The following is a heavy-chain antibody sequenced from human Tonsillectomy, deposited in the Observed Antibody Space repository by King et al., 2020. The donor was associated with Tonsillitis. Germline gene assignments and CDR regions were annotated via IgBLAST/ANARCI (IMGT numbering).Heavy chain of an antibody. CDR2: IDWDDDK. CDR1: GFSLSPTGMC. CDR3: ARNTYDIFDY. Sequence: QVTLKESGPALVKPTQTLTLTCTFSGFSLSPTGMCVSWIRQPPGKALEWLARIDWDDDKYYSTSLKTRLTISKDTSKNQVVLTMTNMDPADTATYYCARNTYDIFDYWGQGTLVTVSS. J-gene: IGHJ4*02. V-gene: IGHV2-70*15. D-gene: IGHD3-9*01.